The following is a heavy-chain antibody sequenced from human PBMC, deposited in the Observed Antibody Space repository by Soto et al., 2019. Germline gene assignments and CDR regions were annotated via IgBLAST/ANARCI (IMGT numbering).Heavy chain of an antibody. CDR1: SDSVSSDIYY. D-gene: IGHD3-9*01. V-gene: IGHV4-39*01. Sequence: QVLLQESGPGLVKASETLSLACTVSSDSVSSDIYYWDWIRQPPGRGLEWIGTIYYSGSTNYNPSLESRVTISIDTSKNQFSLELTSVTAADMAFYYCAGRGTGIGPHYYGLDVWGQGTAVTVSS. CDR2: IYYSGST. J-gene: IGHJ6*02. CDR3: AGRGTGIGPHYYGLDV.